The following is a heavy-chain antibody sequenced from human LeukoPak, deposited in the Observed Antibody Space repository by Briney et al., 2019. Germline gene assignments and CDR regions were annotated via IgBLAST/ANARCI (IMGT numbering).Heavy chain of an antibody. D-gene: IGHD4-23*01. CDR2: ISYDGNNK. J-gene: IGHJ4*02. CDR1: GFTFSSYA. Sequence: PGGSLRLSCAASGFTFSSYAMHWVRQAPGKGLEWVAVISYDGNNKYYADSVKGRFTISRDNARNSLYLQMNSLRAEDTAVYYCARPYGGQGYWGQGTLVTVSS. CDR3: ARPYGGQGY. V-gene: IGHV3-30-3*01.